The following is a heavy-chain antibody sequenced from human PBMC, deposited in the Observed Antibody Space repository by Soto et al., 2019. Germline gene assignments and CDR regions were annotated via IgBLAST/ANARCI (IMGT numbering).Heavy chain of an antibody. CDR1: GDSVSSNSAA. CDR3: ARDLGEGDPWPDVTGHLAWCGRHCSYLFDY. Sequence: SQTLSLTCAISGDSVSSNSAAWNWIMQSPSRGLEWLGRTYYRSKWYNDYAVSVKRRITINPDTSKNQFSLQLNSVTPEDTAVYYCARDLGEGDPWPDVTGHLAWCGRHCSYLFDYWAQGTLVTVSS. CDR2: TYYRSKWYN. J-gene: IGHJ4*02. V-gene: IGHV6-1*01. D-gene: IGHD2-21*02.